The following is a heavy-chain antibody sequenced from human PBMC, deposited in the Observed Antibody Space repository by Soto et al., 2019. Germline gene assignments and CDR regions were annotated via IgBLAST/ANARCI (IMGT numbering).Heavy chain of an antibody. J-gene: IGHJ5*01. CDR1: GDSVSTSTAT. Sequence: SQTLSLTCAISGDSVSTSTATWDWIRQSPSRGLEWLGRTYYRSKWYYDYALSVQGRITINADTYNNQLSLQLNSVAPDDTAVYFCARLIGNSLFDSWGQGSLVTGSS. D-gene: IGHD6-13*01. CDR2: TYYRSKWYY. V-gene: IGHV6-1*01. CDR3: ARLIGNSLFDS.